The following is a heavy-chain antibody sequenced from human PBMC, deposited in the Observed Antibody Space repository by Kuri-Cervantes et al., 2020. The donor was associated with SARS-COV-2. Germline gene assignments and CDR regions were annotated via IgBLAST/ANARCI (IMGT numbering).Heavy chain of an antibody. J-gene: IGHJ3*02. CDR3: AHRRPTVTTNDAFDI. CDR2: IYWDDDK. CDR1: GFSLCTSGMC. Sequence: SGPTLVKPTQTLTLTCTFSGFSLCTSGMCVSWIRQPPGKALEWLALIYWDDDKRYGPSLKSRLTITKDTSNNQVVLTMTNMDPVDTAIYYCAHRRPTVTTNDAFDIWGQGTMVTVSS. D-gene: IGHD4-17*01. V-gene: IGHV2-5*08.